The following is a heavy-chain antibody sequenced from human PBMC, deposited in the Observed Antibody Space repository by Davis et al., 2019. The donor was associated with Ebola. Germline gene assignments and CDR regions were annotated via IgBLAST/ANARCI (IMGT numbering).Heavy chain of an antibody. Sequence: GESLKISCAASGFTFSTYGMHWVRQAPGKGLEWVAIISFDGSNTDYADSVKGRFTTSRDNSKNTLYLQMNSLRAEDTAVYYCAKGLWFGVYDAFDIWGQGTMVTVSS. J-gene: IGHJ3*02. D-gene: IGHD3-10*01. CDR3: AKGLWFGVYDAFDI. CDR2: ISFDGSNT. V-gene: IGHV3-30*18. CDR1: GFTFSTYG.